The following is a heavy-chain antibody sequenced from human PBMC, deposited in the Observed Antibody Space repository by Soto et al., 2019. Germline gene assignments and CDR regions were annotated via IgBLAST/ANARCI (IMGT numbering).Heavy chain of an antibody. Sequence: QVQLVQSGSELKKPGASVKVSCKASGYTFTSYAMNWVRQAPGQGLEWMGWINTNTGNPTYAQGFTGRFVFSLDTSVSTAYLQICSLKAEDTAVYYCARDRYYYGSGSYSEKRRWFDPWGQGTLVTVSS. J-gene: IGHJ5*02. CDR3: ARDRYYYGSGSYSEKRRWFDP. CDR1: GYTFTSYA. D-gene: IGHD3-10*01. V-gene: IGHV7-4-1*01. CDR2: INTNTGNP.